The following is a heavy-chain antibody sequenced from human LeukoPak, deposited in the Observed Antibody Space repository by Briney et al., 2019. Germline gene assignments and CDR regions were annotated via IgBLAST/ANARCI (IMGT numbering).Heavy chain of an antibody. CDR3: AVYYYDSSADPPLQH. V-gene: IGHV3-21*01. D-gene: IGHD3-22*01. Sequence: MPGGSLRLSCAASGFTFSSYSMNWVRQAPGKGLEWVSSISSSSSYIYYADSVKGRFTISRDNAKNSLYLQMNSLRAEDTAVYYCAVYYYDSSADPPLQHWGQGTLVTVSS. CDR1: GFTFSSYS. J-gene: IGHJ1*01. CDR2: ISSSSSYI.